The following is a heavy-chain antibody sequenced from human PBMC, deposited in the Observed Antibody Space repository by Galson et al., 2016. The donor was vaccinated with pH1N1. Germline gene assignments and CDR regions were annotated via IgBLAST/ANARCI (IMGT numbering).Heavy chain of an antibody. V-gene: IGHV3-23*01. CDR3: ARAGRLLGPYHYYAMDV. Sequence: SLRLSCAASGLPFNSYAMSWVRQAPGKGLVWVSVISGSGGGTYYADSVKGRFTISRDNSKNTLFLQMNSLRADDTAVYYCARAGRLLGPYHYYAMDVWGQGTTVTVSS. CDR1: GLPFNSYA. J-gene: IGHJ6*02. D-gene: IGHD6-25*01. CDR2: ISGSGGGT.